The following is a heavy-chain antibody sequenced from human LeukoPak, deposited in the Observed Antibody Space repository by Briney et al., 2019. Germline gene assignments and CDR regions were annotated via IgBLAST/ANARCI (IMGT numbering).Heavy chain of an antibody. D-gene: IGHD4-17*01. CDR1: GYTFTGYY. V-gene: IGHV1-2*02. J-gene: IGHJ4*02. Sequence: GASVKVSCKASGYTFTGYYIHWVRQAPGQGLEWMGWINPNSGGTNYAQKFQGRVTMTRDTSISTAYMELSRLRSDDTAVYYCARAVTTDVLVSSHGFDYWGQGTLVTVSS. CDR2: INPNSGGT. CDR3: ARAVTTDVLVSSHGFDY.